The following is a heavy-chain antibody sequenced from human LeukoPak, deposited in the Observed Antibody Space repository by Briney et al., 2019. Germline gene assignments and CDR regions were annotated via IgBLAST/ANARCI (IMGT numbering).Heavy chain of an antibody. CDR1: GFTFSSHS. V-gene: IGHV3-48*01. J-gene: IGHJ6*02. Sequence: GGSLRLSCAASGFTFSSHSMNWVRQAPGKGLEWVSYISSSTSTIYYADSVKGRFTISRDNAKNSLYLQMNSLRAEDTAVYYCARDPVGRGSSHYGMDVWGQGTTVTVSS. CDR2: ISSSTSTI. D-gene: IGHD6-13*01. CDR3: ARDPVGRGSSHYGMDV.